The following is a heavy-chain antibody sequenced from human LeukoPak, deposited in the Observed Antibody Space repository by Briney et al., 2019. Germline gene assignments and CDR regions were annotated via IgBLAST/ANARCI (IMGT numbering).Heavy chain of an antibody. V-gene: IGHV4-38-2*01. CDR3: ARNVSRADVVISANSPSNWFDP. J-gene: IGHJ5*02. CDR1: GDSITNGDY. D-gene: IGHD2-2*01. Sequence: SETLSLTCDVSGDSITNGDYWAWIRQSPGKGLEWIGSVYHSGSTHYNPSLKSRLIISVDTSKNQFSLNLNTLTAADTAIYYCARNVSRADVVISANSPSNWFDPWGQGVLVTVS. CDR2: VYHSGST.